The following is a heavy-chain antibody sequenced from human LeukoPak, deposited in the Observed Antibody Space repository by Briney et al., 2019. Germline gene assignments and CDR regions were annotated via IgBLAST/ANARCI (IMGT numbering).Heavy chain of an antibody. J-gene: IGHJ4*01. Sequence: SETLSLTCSVSGDSISRRSSYWTWIRQPAGRGLEWIGRVYWTGTPNYNPSLKSRVTMSVDTSKNQFSLTLNSVTAADTALYFCARGLQERDIIRGFDLWGPGILVTVPS. CDR3: ARGLQERDIIRGFDL. V-gene: IGHV4-61*02. CDR2: VYWTGTP. D-gene: IGHD3-10*01. CDR1: GDSISRRSSY.